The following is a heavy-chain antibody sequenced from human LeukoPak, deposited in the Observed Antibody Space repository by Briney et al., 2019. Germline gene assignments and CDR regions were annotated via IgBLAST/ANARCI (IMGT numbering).Heavy chain of an antibody. D-gene: IGHD4-17*01. CDR2: ISASDSTI. CDR3: ARLNYGDYGFFDY. V-gene: IGHV3-48*01. Sequence: GGSLRLSCAASGFTFSTYSMTWVRQAPGKGLEWVSCISASDSTIYYADSVKGRFTISRYNAKNSLYLQMNSLRAEDTAVYYCARLNYGDYGFFDYWGQGTLVTVSS. J-gene: IGHJ4*02. CDR1: GFTFSTYS.